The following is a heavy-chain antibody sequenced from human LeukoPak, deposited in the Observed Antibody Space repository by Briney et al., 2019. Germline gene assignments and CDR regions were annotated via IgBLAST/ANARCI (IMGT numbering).Heavy chain of an antibody. CDR1: GFTFDDHP. D-gene: IGHD6-13*01. CDR2: ISSNGGST. V-gene: IGHV3-64*01. J-gene: IGHJ4*02. CDR3: ARDLAGGVAGVDY. Sequence: PGRSLRLSCAASGFTFDDHPMHWVRQAPGKGLEYVSAISSNGGSTYYANSVKGRFIISRDNSKNTLYLQMGSLRAEDMAVYYCARDLAGGVAGVDYWGQGTLVTVSS.